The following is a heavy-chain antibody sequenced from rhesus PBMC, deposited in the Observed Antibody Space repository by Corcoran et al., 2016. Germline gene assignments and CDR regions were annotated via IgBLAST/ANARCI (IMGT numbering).Heavy chain of an antibody. Sequence: QLQLQESGPGLVKPSETLSVTCAVSGGSISSSYWSWIRQSPGKGLEWFGDIYGSGSSTNYNPSLRVRVTLSVDTSKNQLSLKLSLVTAADTAVYYCASGLFQRLVEDVWGPGVLVTVSS. CDR2: IYGSGSST. CDR1: GGSISSSY. D-gene: IGHD6S26*01. V-gene: IGHV4-169*02. J-gene: IGHJ5-1*01. CDR3: ASGLFQRLVEDV.